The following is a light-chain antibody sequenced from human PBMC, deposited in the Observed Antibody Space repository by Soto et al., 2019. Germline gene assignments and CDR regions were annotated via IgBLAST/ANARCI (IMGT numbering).Light chain of an antibody. J-gene: IGKJ5*01. CDR2: DAS. Sequence: EIVLTQSPATLSLSPGERATLSCRASQSVGTFFAWYQQKPGQAPRLLIYDASNRATGIPPRFSGSGSGTDFTLTVSSLEPEDFAVYYCQQCGSSSTFGQGTRLEIK. V-gene: IGKV3-11*01. CDR3: QQCGSSST. CDR1: QSVGTF.